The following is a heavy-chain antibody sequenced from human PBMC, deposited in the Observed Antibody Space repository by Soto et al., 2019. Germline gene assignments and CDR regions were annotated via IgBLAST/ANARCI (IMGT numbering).Heavy chain of an antibody. CDR2: IYYSGST. Sequence: PSETLSLTCTVSGGSISSYYWSWIRQPPGKGLEWIGYIYYSGSTNYNPSLKSRVTISVDTSKNQFSLKLSSVTAADTAVYYCARGGPGWLGEFYPLKGYYYYYYMDVWGKGTTVTGSS. CDR1: GGSISSYY. CDR3: ARGGPGWLGEFYPLKGYYYYYYMDV. J-gene: IGHJ6*03. D-gene: IGHD3-10*01. V-gene: IGHV4-59*01.